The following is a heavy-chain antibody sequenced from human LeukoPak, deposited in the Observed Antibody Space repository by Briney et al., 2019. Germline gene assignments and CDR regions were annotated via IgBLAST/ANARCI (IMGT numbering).Heavy chain of an antibody. D-gene: IGHD6-6*01. V-gene: IGHV5-51*01. CDR3: ARRYSSSSGASDAFDI. J-gene: IGHJ3*02. Sequence: GESLKISCKASGFSFTSYWIGWVRQIPGKGPEWIGIIYRGGSDTSYSPSFQGQFTFSADKSISTPYLQLSSLKASDTAMYYCARRYSSSSGASDAFDIWEQGTMVNVSS. CDR1: GFSFTSYW. CDR2: IYRGGSDT.